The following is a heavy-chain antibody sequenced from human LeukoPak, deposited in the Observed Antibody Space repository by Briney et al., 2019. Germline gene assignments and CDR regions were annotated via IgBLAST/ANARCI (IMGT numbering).Heavy chain of an antibody. CDR2: IYYSGST. CDR1: GGSISSSSYY. J-gene: IGHJ4*02. V-gene: IGHV4-39*01. D-gene: IGHD1-26*01. CDR3: ARQVYRGYFDY. Sequence: SETLSLTCTVSGGSISSSSYYWDWIRQPPGKGLEWIGSIYYSGSTYYNPSLKSRVTISVDTSKNQFSLKLSSVTAADTAVYYCARQVYRGYFDYWGQGTLVTVSS.